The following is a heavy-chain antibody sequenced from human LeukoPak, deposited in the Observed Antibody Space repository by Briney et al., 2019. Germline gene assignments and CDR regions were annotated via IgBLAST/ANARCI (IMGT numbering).Heavy chain of an antibody. V-gene: IGHV4-39*01. J-gene: IGHJ4*02. CDR2: IYYSGST. D-gene: IGHD3-22*01. CDR3: ARALIVVRFDY. CDR1: GGSISSSSYY. Sequence: PSETPSLTCTVSGGSISSSSYYWGWIRQPPGKGLEWIGSIYYSGSTYYNPSLKSRVTISVDTSKNQFSLKLSSVTAADTAVYYCARALIVVRFDYWGQGTLVTVSS.